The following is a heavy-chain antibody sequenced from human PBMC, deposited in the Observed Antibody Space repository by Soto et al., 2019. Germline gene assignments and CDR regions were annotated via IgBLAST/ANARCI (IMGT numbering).Heavy chain of an antibody. CDR1: GFTFSSYA. V-gene: IGHV3-23*01. J-gene: IGHJ4*02. CDR2: ISCSGGST. CDR3: ANGHRTRFDY. Sequence: PGGSLRLSCAASGFTFSSYAMSWVRQAPGKGLEWVSAISCSGGSTYYVDSVKGRFTISRDNSKNTLYLQMNSLTAEDTAVYYCANGHRTRFDYWGQGTLVTVSS.